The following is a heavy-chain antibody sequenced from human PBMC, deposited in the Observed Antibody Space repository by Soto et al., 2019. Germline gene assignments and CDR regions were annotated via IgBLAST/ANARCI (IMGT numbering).Heavy chain of an antibody. D-gene: IGHD6-13*01. CDR3: ARKELIAAAGFWDY. J-gene: IGHJ4*02. CDR1: GGSISSSNW. CDR2: IYHSGST. V-gene: IGHV4-4*02. Sequence: SETLSLTCAVSGGSISSSNWWSWVRQPPGKGLEWIGEIYHSGSTNYNPSLKSRVTISVDKSKNQFSLKLSSVTAADTAVYYCARKELIAAAGFWDYWGQATLVTVSS.